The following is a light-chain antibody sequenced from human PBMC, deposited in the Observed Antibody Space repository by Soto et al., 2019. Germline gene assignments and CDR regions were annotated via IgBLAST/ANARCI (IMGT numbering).Light chain of an antibody. J-gene: IGLJ1*01. CDR2: EVS. Sequence: QSALTQPASVSGSPGQSITISCTGTSSDVGGYNYVSWYQQHPGKAPKLMIYEVSNRPSGVSNRFSGSKSGNTASLTISGPQAEDEADYYCSSYKSSRTFVFGTGTKVTVL. CDR3: SSYKSSRTFV. V-gene: IGLV2-14*01. CDR1: SSDVGGYNY.